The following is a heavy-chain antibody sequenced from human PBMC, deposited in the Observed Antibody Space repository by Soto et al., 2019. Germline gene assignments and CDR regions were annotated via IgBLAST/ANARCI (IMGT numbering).Heavy chain of an antibody. CDR2: VSAGGDMT. J-gene: IGHJ6*02. CDR3: ARGDRGGSGSAASYYYSGLDV. CDR1: GFTFSSYA. V-gene: IGHV3-23*01. D-gene: IGHD3-10*01. Sequence: DVQLLESGGHLVQPGGSLRLSCAASGFTFSSYAMSWVRQAPGKGLEWVSSVSAGGDMTYYSDSVKGRFTISRDNSNNALVLQMNSLRIEDTALYYCARGDRGGSGSAASYYYSGLDVWGQGTTVTVS.